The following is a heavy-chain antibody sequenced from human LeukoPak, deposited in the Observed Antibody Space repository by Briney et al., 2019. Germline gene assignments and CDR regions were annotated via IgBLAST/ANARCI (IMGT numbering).Heavy chain of an antibody. CDR2: IIPIFGTA. CDR1: GGTFSNYA. J-gene: IGHJ5*02. D-gene: IGHD3-10*01. V-gene: IGHV1-69*13. CDR3: AREGNYYGSGSYYNVWFDP. Sequence: SVKVSCKASGGTFSNYAISWVRQAPGQGLEWMGGIIPIFGTANYAQKFQGRVTITADESTSTAYMELGSLRSEDTAVYYCAREGNYYGSGSYYNVWFDPWGQGTLVTVSS.